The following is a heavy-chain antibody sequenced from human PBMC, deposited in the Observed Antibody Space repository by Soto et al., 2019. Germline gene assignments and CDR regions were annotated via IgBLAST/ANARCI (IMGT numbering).Heavy chain of an antibody. Sequence: QVQLVQSGAEVKKPGASVKVSCKASGYTFTSYGISWVRQAPGQGLEWMGWISAYNGNTNYAQKLQGRVTMTTDTSTSKAYMELRSLRSDDTAVYYCAREGKEWNDPYYYYGMDVWGQGTTVTVSS. CDR1: GYTFTSYG. D-gene: IGHD1-1*01. V-gene: IGHV1-18*04. CDR3: AREGKEWNDPYYYYGMDV. J-gene: IGHJ6*02. CDR2: ISAYNGNT.